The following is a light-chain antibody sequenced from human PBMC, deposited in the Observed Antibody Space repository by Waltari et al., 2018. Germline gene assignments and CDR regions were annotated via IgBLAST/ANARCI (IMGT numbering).Light chain of an antibody. CDR2: WAS. Sequence: DIVMTQSPDSLAVSLGERATINCKSSQSVLYSSNNKNYLAWYQQKPGQPPNLLIYWASTRESGVPDRFSGSGYGTDFTLTISSLQAEDVAVYYCQQYYSTPRTFGQGTKLEIK. J-gene: IGKJ2*01. V-gene: IGKV4-1*01. CDR1: QSVLYSSNNKNY. CDR3: QQYYSTPRT.